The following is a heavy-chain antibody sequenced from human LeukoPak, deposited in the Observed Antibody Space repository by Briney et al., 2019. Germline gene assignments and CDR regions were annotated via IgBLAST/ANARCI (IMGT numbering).Heavy chain of an antibody. Sequence: GGSLRLSCAASGFTFSGHWMSWVRQAPGKGLEWVDNINQGGSDKYYVDSVKGRFTISRDNANNLLYLQMNSLRGEDTAVYYCTRDRSRAEDDWGQGTLVTVSS. CDR1: GFTFSGHW. J-gene: IGHJ4*02. CDR3: TRDRSRAEDD. CDR2: INQGGSDK. V-gene: IGHV3-7*01. D-gene: IGHD1-14*01.